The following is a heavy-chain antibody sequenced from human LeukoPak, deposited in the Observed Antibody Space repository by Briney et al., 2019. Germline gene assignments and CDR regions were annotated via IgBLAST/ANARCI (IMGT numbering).Heavy chain of an antibody. CDR3: AKTYSSSRAHYYYYYYMDV. V-gene: IGHV3-23*01. D-gene: IGHD6-13*01. Sequence: GGSLRLSCAASGFTLSSYAMSWVRQAPGKGLEWVSAISDTGNTYHADSVKGRFTISRDSSKNTLYLQMNSLRAEDTAVYYCAKTYSSSRAHYYYYYYMDVWGKGTTVTISS. CDR1: GFTLSSYA. CDR2: ISDTGNT. J-gene: IGHJ6*03.